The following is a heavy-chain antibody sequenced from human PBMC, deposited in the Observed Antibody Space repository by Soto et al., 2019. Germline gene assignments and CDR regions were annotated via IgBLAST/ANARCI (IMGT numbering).Heavy chain of an antibody. V-gene: IGHV1-2*02. Sequence: ASVKVSCKASGYTFTGYYMHWVRQAPGQGLEWMGWINPNSGGTNYAQKFQGRVTMTRDTSISTAYMELSRLRSDDTDVYYCARERYYDSSGYYSRIAWFDPWGQGTLVTVSS. CDR3: ARERYYDSSGYYSRIAWFDP. J-gene: IGHJ5*02. D-gene: IGHD3-22*01. CDR1: GYTFTGYY. CDR2: INPNSGGT.